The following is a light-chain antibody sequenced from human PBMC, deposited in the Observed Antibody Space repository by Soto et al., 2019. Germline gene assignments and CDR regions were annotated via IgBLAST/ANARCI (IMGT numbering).Light chain of an antibody. CDR2: AAS. CDR1: QTVTVNS. V-gene: IGKV3-20*01. J-gene: IGKJ3*01. CDR3: QQYGDSPFT. Sequence: EIVLTQSPGTLSLSPGEGATLSCRASQTVTVNSLACYQQTPGQTPRLLIYAASTRATGIPDRFNGSGSGTDFVLTISRLEPEDFAMYYCQQYGDSPFTFGPGTKVDI.